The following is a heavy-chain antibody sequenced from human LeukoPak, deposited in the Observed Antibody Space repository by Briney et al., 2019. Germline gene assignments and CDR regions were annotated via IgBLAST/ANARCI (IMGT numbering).Heavy chain of an antibody. D-gene: IGHD4-17*01. CDR3: TTGYGDYGFDY. V-gene: IGHV3-15*01. Sequence: GGSLRLSCAASGFTFSSYAMSWVRQAPGKGLEWVGRIKSKTDGGTTDYAAPVKGRFTISRDDLKNTLYLQMNSLKTEDTAVYYCTTGYGDYGFDYWGQGTLVTVSS. J-gene: IGHJ4*02. CDR2: IKSKTDGGTT. CDR1: GFTFSSYA.